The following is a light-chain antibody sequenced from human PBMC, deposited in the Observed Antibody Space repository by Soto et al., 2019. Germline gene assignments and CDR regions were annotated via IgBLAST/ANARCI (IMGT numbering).Light chain of an antibody. J-gene: IGLJ2*01. V-gene: IGLV2-14*01. CDR2: EVT. Sequence: QSVLTQPASMSGSPGQSITISCAGTSNNVGAYNYVSWYQHHPGQAPKLMIYEVTNRPSGVAPRFSGSKSGTTASLTISGLHAEDEADYYCYSDTTPSTCLFGGGTKLTVL. CDR1: SNNVGAYNY. CDR3: YSDTTPSTCL.